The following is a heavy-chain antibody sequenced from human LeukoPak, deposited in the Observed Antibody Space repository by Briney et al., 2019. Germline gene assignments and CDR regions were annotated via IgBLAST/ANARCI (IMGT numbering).Heavy chain of an antibody. CDR3: ARDFPHQPVLMVYAFFDY. CDR2: ISSSSSTI. D-gene: IGHD2-8*01. CDR1: GFTFSSYS. J-gene: IGHJ4*02. V-gene: IGHV3-48*01. Sequence: PGGSLRLSCAASGFTFSSYSMNWVRQAPGKGLEWVSYISSSSSTIYYADSVKGRFTISRDNAKNSLYLQMNSLRAEDAAVYYCARDFPHQPVLMVYAFFDYWGQGTLVTVSS.